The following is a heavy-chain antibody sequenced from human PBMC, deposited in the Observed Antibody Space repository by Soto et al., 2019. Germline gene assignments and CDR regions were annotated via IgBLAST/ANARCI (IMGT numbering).Heavy chain of an antibody. V-gene: IGHV4-34*01. J-gene: IGHJ3*01. CDR2: INHSGST. Sequence: QVQLQQWGAGLLKPSETLSLTCAVYGGSFTDYYWTWIRQPPGKGLEWIGEINHSGSTNYNLSLKYRVTISLDTSKNQFSLKVTSVTAADTAVYFCARVRARLLSHAFDFWGQGTLVTVSS. CDR3: ARVRARLLSHAFDF. D-gene: IGHD3-16*02. CDR1: GGSFTDYY.